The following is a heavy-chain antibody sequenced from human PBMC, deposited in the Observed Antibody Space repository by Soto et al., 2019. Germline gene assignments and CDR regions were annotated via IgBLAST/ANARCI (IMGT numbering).Heavy chain of an antibody. CDR1: GFTFSSYE. D-gene: IGHD2-2*01. CDR3: ARVYCSTTTCHVQASDS. J-gene: IGHJ4*02. V-gene: IGHV3-48*03. Sequence: EVQLVESGGGLAQPGGSVRLSCAASGFTFSSYEMNWVRQAPGKTLEWVSYISSAGDSSYYADSVKSRFTISRDNAKNSLYLQMNSLSVEDTAVYYCARVYCSTTTCHVQASDSWGQGTLVTVSS. CDR2: ISSAGDSS.